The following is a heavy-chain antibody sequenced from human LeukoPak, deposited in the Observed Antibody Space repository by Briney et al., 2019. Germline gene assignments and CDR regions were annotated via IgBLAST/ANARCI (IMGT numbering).Heavy chain of an antibody. V-gene: IGHV4-4*02. CDR2: IYHSGST. J-gene: IGHJ4*02. D-gene: IGHD3-10*01. CDR1: GGSISSSNW. Sequence: PSETLSLTCAVSGGSISSSNWWSWVRQPPGKGLEWIGEIYHSGSTNYNPSLKSRVTISVDKSKNQFSLKLSSVTAADTAVYYCASQYGSGSYLQFDYWGQGTLVTVSS. CDR3: ASQYGSGSYLQFDY.